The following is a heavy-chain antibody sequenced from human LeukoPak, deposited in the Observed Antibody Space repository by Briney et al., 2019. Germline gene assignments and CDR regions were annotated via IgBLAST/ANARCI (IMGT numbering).Heavy chain of an antibody. Sequence: SETLSLTCTVSGGSLSSYYWSWVRQPPGKGLEWIGYIYYSGSTNYNPSLKSRVTISVDTSKNQFSLKLSSVTAADTAVYYCARGSYDSSGYYWDWGQGTLVTVSS. V-gene: IGHV4-59*01. CDR3: ARGSYDSSGYYWD. CDR2: IYYSGST. D-gene: IGHD3-22*01. J-gene: IGHJ4*02. CDR1: GGSLSSYY.